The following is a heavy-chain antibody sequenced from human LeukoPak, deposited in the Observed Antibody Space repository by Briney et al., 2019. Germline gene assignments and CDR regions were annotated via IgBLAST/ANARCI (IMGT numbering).Heavy chain of an antibody. CDR1: RYRFRYSW. D-gene: IGHD5-24*01. Sequence: GESLKISCKTSRYRFRYSWMAWVRQMPGKCLEWKGHIYPGDSDTTDSRYSPSFQGQVAISDDNSISTAYLQWSRLKASDTATYYCARRGDGYKLDVWGKGTTVTVSS. CDR2: IYPGDSDT. CDR3: ARRGDGYKLDV. V-gene: IGHV5-51*01. J-gene: IGHJ6*04.